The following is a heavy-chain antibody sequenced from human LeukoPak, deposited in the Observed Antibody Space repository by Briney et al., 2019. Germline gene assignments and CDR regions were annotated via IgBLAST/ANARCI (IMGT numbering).Heavy chain of an antibody. CDR3: ASITVAGPIDY. D-gene: IGHD6-19*01. CDR2: IYHSGST. V-gene: IGHV4-39*07. Sequence: WETLSLTCTVSGGSISSSTYYWGWIRQPPGKGLEWIGSIYHSGSTYYNPSLKSRVTISVDTSKNQFSLKLSSVTAADTAVYYCASITVAGPIDYWGQGTLVTVSS. CDR1: GGSISSSTYY. J-gene: IGHJ4*02.